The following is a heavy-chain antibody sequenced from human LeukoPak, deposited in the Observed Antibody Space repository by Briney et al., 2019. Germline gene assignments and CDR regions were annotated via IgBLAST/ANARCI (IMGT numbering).Heavy chain of an antibody. Sequence: GESLKISCKGSGYSFTSYWIGWVRQMPGKGLEWMGIIYPGDSDTRYSPSFQGQVTISADKSIGTAYLQWSSLKASDTAMYYCARHRSIWFGAMSDAFDIWGQGTMVTVSS. CDR2: IYPGDSDT. CDR1: GYSFTSYW. D-gene: IGHD3-10*01. J-gene: IGHJ3*02. CDR3: ARHRSIWFGAMSDAFDI. V-gene: IGHV5-51*01.